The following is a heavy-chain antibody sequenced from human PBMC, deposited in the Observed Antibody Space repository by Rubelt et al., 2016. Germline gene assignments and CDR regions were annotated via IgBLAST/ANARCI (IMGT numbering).Heavy chain of an antibody. CDR2: VSQCGRA. D-gene: IGHD1-1*01. J-gene: IGHJ4*02. CDR1: DASVTGRNW. Sequence: QLQLQESGPGLVRPSGTLSLTCTISDASVTGRNWWTWVRQSPGTGLEWVGDVSQCGRASYNPSLEGRVTISLATSKNQFSLKLTSGTAADAAVYYCARDKRRTGTPIKVFDYWGQGTLVTVSS. CDR3: ARDKRRTGTPIKVFDY. V-gene: IGHV4-4*02.